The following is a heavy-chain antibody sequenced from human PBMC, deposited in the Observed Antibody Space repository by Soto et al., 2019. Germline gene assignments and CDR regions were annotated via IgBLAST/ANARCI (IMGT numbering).Heavy chain of an antibody. CDR3: ARHGKGSSYTGYFDY. D-gene: IGHD3-3*01. Sequence: KASETLSLTCTVSGGSISSGDYYWSWIRQPPGKGLEWIGYIYYSGSTYYNLSLKSRVTISVDTSKSQFSLRLSSVTAADTAMYYRARHGKGSSYTGYFDYWGQGTLVTVSS. V-gene: IGHV4-30-4*01. J-gene: IGHJ4*02. CDR1: GGSISSGDYY. CDR2: IYYSGST.